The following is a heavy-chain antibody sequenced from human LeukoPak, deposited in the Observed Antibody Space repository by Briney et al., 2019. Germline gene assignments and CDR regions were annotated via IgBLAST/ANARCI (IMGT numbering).Heavy chain of an antibody. CDR1: GGSTSSTSYY. D-gene: IGHD2-8*01. Sequence: SETLSLTCTVSGGSTSSTSYYWGWIRQPPGKGLEWIGEINHSGSTNYNPSLKSRVTISVDTSKNQFSLKLSSVTAADTAVYYCAKDRCSNGVGCYYYYMDVWGKGTTVTISS. CDR3: AKDRCSNGVGCYYYYMDV. V-gene: IGHV4-39*07. J-gene: IGHJ6*03. CDR2: INHSGST.